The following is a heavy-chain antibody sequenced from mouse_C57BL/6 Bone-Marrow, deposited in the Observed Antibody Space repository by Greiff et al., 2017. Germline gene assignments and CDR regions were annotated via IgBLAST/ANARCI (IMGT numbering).Heavy chain of an antibody. CDR1: GFSLTSYG. Sequence: VKLMESGPGLVQPSQSLSITCTVSGFSLTSYGVHWVRQSPGQGLEWLGVIWSGGSTDYNADFISRLSISKDNSKSQVFFKMNSLQADDTAIYYCARSRDYTWCAYWGQGTLVTVSA. J-gene: IGHJ3*01. CDR3: ARSRDYTWCAY. V-gene: IGHV2-2*01. D-gene: IGHD2-4*01. CDR2: IWSGGST.